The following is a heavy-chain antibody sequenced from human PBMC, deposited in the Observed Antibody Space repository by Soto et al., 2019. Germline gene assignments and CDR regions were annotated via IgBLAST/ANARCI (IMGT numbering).Heavy chain of an antibody. D-gene: IGHD2-15*01. CDR2: ISGSGGGT. CDR1: GFTFSSHA. Sequence: EVQLLESGGGLVQPGGSLRLSCAASGFTFSSHAMRWVRQAPGKGLEWVSAISGSGGGTYYADSVRGRFTISRDNSKNTVYLQMSSLRAEDTAVYYCTKDFCGGGSCRTTYWGQGTLVIVSS. V-gene: IGHV3-23*01. J-gene: IGHJ4*02. CDR3: TKDFCGGGSCRTTY.